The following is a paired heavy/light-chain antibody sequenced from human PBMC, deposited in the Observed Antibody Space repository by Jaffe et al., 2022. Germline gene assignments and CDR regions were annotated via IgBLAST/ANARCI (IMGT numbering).Light chain of an antibody. J-gene: IGLJ3*02. CDR3: QSYDSSLSGSSWV. CDR1: SSNIGAGYD. Sequence: QSVLTQPPSVSGAPGQRVTISCTGSSSNIGAGYDVHWYQQLPGTAPKLLIYGNSNRPSGVPDRFSGSKSGTSASLAITGLQAEDEADYYCQSYDSSLSGSSWVFGGGTKLTVL. CDR2: GNS. V-gene: IGLV1-40*01.
Heavy chain of an antibody. CDR3: ARDSSYCSGGSCPYYYYMDV. V-gene: IGHV1-2*06. CDR2: INPNSGGT. CDR1: GYTFTGYY. J-gene: IGHJ6*03. Sequence: QVQLVQSGAEVKKPGASVKVSCKASGYTFTGYYMHWVRQAPGQGLEWMGRINPNSGGTNYAQKFQGRVTMTRDTSISTAYMELSRLRSDDTAVYYCARDSSYCSGGSCPYYYYMDVWGKGTTVTVSS. D-gene: IGHD2-15*01.